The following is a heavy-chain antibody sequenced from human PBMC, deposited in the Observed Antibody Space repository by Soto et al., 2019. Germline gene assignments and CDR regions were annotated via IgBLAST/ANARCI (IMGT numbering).Heavy chain of an antibody. CDR2: IIPMIGLT. CDR1: GGIFTSFG. Sequence: QVQLVQSGAEVKKPGSSVRVSCKASGGIFTSFGFNWVRQAPGQGLEWMGGIIPMIGLTNHSQKLQDRININADASTDAVYMALTGLTSDDTAIYYCASDRGYGLIEWGQGALLTVSS. D-gene: IGHD2-15*01. V-gene: IGHV1-69*12. J-gene: IGHJ4*02. CDR3: ASDRGYGLIE.